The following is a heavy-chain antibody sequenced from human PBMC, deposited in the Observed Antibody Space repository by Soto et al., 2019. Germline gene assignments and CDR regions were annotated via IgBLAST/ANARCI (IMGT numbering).Heavy chain of an antibody. D-gene: IGHD4-17*01. CDR2: ISGSGGST. CDR1: GFTFSSYA. Sequence: EVQLLESGGGLVQPGGSLRLSCAASGFTFSSYAMSWVRQVPGKGLEWVSAISGSGGSTYYADSVKGRFTISRDNSKNTLYLQMNSLRAEDTAVYYCAKDDYGDYSFDYWGQGTLVTVSS. V-gene: IGHV3-23*01. CDR3: AKDDYGDYSFDY. J-gene: IGHJ4*02.